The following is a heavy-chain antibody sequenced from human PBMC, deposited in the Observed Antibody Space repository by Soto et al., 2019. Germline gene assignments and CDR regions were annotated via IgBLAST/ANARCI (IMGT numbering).Heavy chain of an antibody. CDR1: GGSFSGYY. CDR3: ARNGSYYDFWSGYYFGGGMDV. Sequence: QVQLQQWGAGLLKPSETLSLTCAVYGGSFSGYYWSWIRQPPGKGLEWIGEINHSGSTNYNPSLKSRVTISVDTSKNQFPLRLSSVAAADKVVYYCARNGSYYDFWSGYYFGGGMDVWGQGTTVTVSS. D-gene: IGHD3-3*01. CDR2: INHSGST. J-gene: IGHJ6*02. V-gene: IGHV4-34*01.